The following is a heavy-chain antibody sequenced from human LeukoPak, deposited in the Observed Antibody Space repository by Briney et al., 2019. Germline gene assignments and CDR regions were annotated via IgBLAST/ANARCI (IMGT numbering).Heavy chain of an antibody. J-gene: IGHJ3*02. CDR2: IYSCCST. V-gene: IGHV3-53*01. Sequence: GGSLRLSCAASGFTVSSNYMSWVRQAPGTGLERVSVIYSCCSTYYADSLKVRFTISRDNSKNTLYLQLNSLRAEDTAVYYCATGVRYYYGSGSYVGVRAFDIWGQGTMVTVSS. CDR3: ATGVRYYYGSGSYVGVRAFDI. CDR1: GFTVSSNY. D-gene: IGHD3-10*01.